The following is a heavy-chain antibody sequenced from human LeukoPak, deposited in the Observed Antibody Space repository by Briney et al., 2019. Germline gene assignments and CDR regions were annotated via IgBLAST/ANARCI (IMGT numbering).Heavy chain of an antibody. CDR1: GGSFSSNSYH. Sequence: PSESLSLTCTVSGGSFSSNSYHWVRIPQPPGMGLEWIGSIYYSGSTYYNPSLKSGVTISVDTSKNQFSLKLSSVTAADTAVYYCGVGGSSWPDYWGQGTLVTVSS. J-gene: IGHJ4*02. D-gene: IGHD6-13*01. V-gene: IGHV4-39*07. CDR3: GVGGSSWPDY. CDR2: IYYSGST.